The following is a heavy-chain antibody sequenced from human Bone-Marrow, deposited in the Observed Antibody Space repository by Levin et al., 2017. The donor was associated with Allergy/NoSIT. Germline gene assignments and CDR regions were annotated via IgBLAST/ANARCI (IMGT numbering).Heavy chain of an antibody. CDR1: GLTFDDYA. J-gene: IGHJ6*02. V-gene: IGHV3-9*01. Sequence: SLKISCAVSGLTFDDYAMHWVRQAPGKGLEWVSGISWNSGSIGYADSVKGRFTISRDNAKNSLYLQMNSLRAEDTALYYCAKDSGSSYYYGMDVWGQGTTVTVSS. CDR3: AKDSGSSYYYGMDV. CDR2: ISWNSGSI. D-gene: IGHD2-15*01.